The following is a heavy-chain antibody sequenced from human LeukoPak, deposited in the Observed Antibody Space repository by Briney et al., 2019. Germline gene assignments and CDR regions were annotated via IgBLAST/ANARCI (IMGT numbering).Heavy chain of an antibody. CDR2: IYYSGST. V-gene: IGHV4-59*01. Sequence: SETLSLTCTVSGGSISSYYWSWIRQPPGKGLEWIGYIYYSGSTNYNPSLKSRVTISVDTSKNQFSLKLSSVTAADTAVYYCARGVTIGNYYMDVWGKGTTVTVSS. CDR3: ARGVTIGNYYMDV. D-gene: IGHD3-16*01. CDR1: GGSISSYY. J-gene: IGHJ6*03.